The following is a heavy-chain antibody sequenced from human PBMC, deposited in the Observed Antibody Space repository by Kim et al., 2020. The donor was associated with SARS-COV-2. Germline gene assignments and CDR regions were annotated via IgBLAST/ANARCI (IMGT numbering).Heavy chain of an antibody. CDR2: IDPSDSYT. CDR1: GYSFTSYW. J-gene: IGHJ4*02. Sequence: GESLKISCKGPGYSFTSYWISWVRQMPGKGLEWMGRIDPSDSYTNYSPSFQGHVTISADKSISTAYLQWSSLKASDTAMYYCARLDGSYPPDNIVATIEIDYWGQGTLVTVSS. V-gene: IGHV5-10-1*01. D-gene: IGHD5-12*01. CDR3: ARLDGSYPPDNIVATIEIDY.